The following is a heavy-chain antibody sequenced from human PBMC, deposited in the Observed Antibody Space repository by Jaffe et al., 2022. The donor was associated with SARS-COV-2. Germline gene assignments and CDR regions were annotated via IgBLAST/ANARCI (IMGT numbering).Heavy chain of an antibody. D-gene: IGHD2-2*01. Sequence: QVHLVQSGAEVKKPGASVKVSCKASGYTITSYDFNWVRQATGQGLEWMGWMNPDSGNSGFAQKFQGRVTLSMNTSTSTAYMELHSLRSEDTAVYYCSRAIRFQLLSDSWGQGTLVTVSS. CDR1: GYTITSYD. V-gene: IGHV1-8*01. CDR2: MNPDSGNS. J-gene: IGHJ4*02. CDR3: SRAIRFQLLSDS.